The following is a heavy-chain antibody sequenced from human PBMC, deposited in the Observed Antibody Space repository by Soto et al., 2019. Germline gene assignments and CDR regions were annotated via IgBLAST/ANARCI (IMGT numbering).Heavy chain of an antibody. V-gene: IGHV4-39*01. Sequence: QLQLQESGPGLVKPSETLSLTCTVSGGSISSSSYYWGWIRQPPGKGLEWIGSIYYSGSTYYNPSLKSRVTISVDTSKNQFSLKLSSVTAADTAVYYCAKTMTAMDFYYYYYGMDVWGQGTTVTVSS. J-gene: IGHJ6*02. D-gene: IGHD5-18*01. CDR1: GGSISSSSYY. CDR3: AKTMTAMDFYYYYYGMDV. CDR2: IYYSGST.